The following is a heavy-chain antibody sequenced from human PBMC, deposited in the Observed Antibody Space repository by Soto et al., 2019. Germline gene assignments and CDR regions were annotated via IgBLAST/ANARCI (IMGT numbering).Heavy chain of an antibody. CDR1: GGSFSGYY. J-gene: IGHJ4*02. Sequence: SETLSLTCAVYGGSFSGYYWSWIRQPPGKGLEWIGEINHSGSTNYNPSLKSRVTISVDTSKNTLYLEMNSLRAEDTAVYYCARESMWAPDYWGQGTLVTVSS. V-gene: IGHV4-34*01. CDR2: INHSGST. CDR3: ARESMWAPDY. D-gene: IGHD1-26*01.